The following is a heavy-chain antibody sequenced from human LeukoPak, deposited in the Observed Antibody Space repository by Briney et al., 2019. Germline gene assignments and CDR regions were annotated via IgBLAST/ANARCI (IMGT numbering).Heavy chain of an antibody. J-gene: IGHJ6*02. CDR1: GYTFTSYG. Sequence: GASVKVSCKASGYTFTSYGISWVRQAPGQGLEWMGWISAYNGNTNYAQKLQGRVTMTTDTSTSTAYMELRSLRSDDTAVYYCARGMTTVTHYYYGMDVWGQGTTVTVSS. V-gene: IGHV1-18*01. D-gene: IGHD4-17*01. CDR3: ARGMTTVTHYYYGMDV. CDR2: ISAYNGNT.